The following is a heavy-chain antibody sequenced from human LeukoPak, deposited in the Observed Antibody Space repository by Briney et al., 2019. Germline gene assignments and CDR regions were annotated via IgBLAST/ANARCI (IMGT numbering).Heavy chain of an antibody. CDR3: ARGRDGYNPTADY. CDR1: GYTFSNYG. V-gene: IGHV1-18*01. D-gene: IGHD5-24*01. Sequence: GASVKVSCKASGYTFSNYGISWMRQAPGQGLEWMGWISAFNGNTVYAQKVQGRVIMTTDTSTSTAYMELRSLRSDDTAVYYCARGRDGYNPTADYWGQGTLVTVSS. CDR2: ISAFNGNT. J-gene: IGHJ4*02.